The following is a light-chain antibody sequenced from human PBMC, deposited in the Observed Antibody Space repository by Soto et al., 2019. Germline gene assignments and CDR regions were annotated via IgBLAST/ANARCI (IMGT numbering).Light chain of an antibody. CDR1: SSDVGGFNY. CDR2: DVT. V-gene: IGLV2-14*03. CDR3: NSYTRSSTDI. Sequence: QSVLTQPASVSGSPGQSITISCTGTSSDVGGFNYVSWYQQHPGKAPKLMIYDVTNRPSGVSYRFSGSKSGNTASLTISGLRAEHDAHFYSNSYTRSSTDIFRPETKGT. J-gene: IGLJ1*01.